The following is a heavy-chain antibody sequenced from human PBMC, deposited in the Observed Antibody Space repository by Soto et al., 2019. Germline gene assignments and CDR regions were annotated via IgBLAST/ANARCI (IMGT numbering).Heavy chain of an antibody. CDR3: ARDGAYFDWLHDAFDI. V-gene: IGHV3-21*01. J-gene: IGHJ3*02. CDR2: ISSSSGYI. CDR1: GLTFISHS. D-gene: IGHD3-9*01. Sequence: WGSLRHSCASSGLTFISHSMNRVRQAKGKGLEWVSSISSSSGYIYYADSVKGRFTISRDNAKNSLYLQMNSLRAEDTAVYYCARDGAYFDWLHDAFDIWGQGTMVTASS.